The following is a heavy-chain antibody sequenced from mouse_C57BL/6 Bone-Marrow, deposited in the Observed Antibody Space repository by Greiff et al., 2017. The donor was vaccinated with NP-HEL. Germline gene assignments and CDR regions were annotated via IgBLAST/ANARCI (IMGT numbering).Heavy chain of an antibody. CDR1: GYTFTNYW. V-gene: IGHV1-63*01. J-gene: IGHJ2*01. D-gene: IGHD1-1*01. CDR2: IYPGGGYT. CDR3: ARAVYFYFDY. Sequence: QVQLQQSGAELVRPGTSVKMSCTASGYTFTNYWIGWAKQRPGHGLEWIGDIYPGGGYTYYNAKFKGKATLTADNSSSTAYMQFSSLTSEDSAIYYCARAVYFYFDYWGQGTTLTVSS.